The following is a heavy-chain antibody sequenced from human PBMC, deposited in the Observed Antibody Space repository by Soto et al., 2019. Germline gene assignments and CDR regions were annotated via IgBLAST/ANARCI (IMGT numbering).Heavy chain of an antibody. J-gene: IGHJ6*03. CDR1: GYTFTSYY. V-gene: IGHV1-8*02. CDR3: ARRLSSSSLYYYMDV. D-gene: IGHD6-6*01. Sequence: ASVKVSCKASGYTFTSYYMHWVRQATGQGLEWMGWMNPNSGNTGYAQKFQGRVTMTRNTSISTAYMELSSLRSEDTAVYYCARRLSSSSLYYYMDVWGKGTTVTVSS. CDR2: MNPNSGNT.